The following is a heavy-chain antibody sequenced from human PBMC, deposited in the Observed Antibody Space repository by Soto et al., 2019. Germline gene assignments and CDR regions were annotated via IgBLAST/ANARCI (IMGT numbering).Heavy chain of an antibody. CDR1: GGSISSGNYY. CDR2: ISYSGTT. CDR3: ATMGTPATGLYFFDY. J-gene: IGHJ4*02. D-gene: IGHD2-15*01. V-gene: IGHV4-30-4*01. Sequence: QVQLQESGPGLVKPSQTLSLTCTVSGGSISSGNYYWSWIRQPPGKGLEWIGFISYSGTTYYSTSLRLPVTISVDTSQRQFSLNLSFVTAADTAVYYCATMGTPATGLYFFDYWGQGSLVTVSS.